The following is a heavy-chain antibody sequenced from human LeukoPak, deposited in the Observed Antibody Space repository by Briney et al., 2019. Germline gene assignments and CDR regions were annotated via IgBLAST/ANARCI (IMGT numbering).Heavy chain of an antibody. CDR1: GYGFTSYW. CDR3: ARPGRIAARDY. Sequence: GESLQISCKGSGYGFTSYWIGWVRQMPGKGLEWMGIIYPGDSDTRYSPSFQGQVTISADKSISTAYLQWSSLKASDTAVYYCARPGRIAARDYWRQGTQVTVSS. D-gene: IGHD6-6*01. CDR2: IYPGDSDT. V-gene: IGHV5-51*01. J-gene: IGHJ4*02.